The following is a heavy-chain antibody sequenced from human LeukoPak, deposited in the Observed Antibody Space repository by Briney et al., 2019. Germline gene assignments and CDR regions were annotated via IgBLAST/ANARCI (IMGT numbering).Heavy chain of an antibody. J-gene: IGHJ4*02. D-gene: IGHD3-22*01. Sequence: SVKVSCKSSGGTFSSYAISWVRQAPGQGLEWMGRIIPIFGTANYAQKFQGRVTITTDESTSTAYMELSSLRSEDTAVYYCASTGYDSSGYYSYTFDYWGQGTLVTVSS. CDR2: IIPIFGTA. CDR3: ASTGYDSSGYYSYTFDY. CDR1: GGTFSSYA. V-gene: IGHV1-69*05.